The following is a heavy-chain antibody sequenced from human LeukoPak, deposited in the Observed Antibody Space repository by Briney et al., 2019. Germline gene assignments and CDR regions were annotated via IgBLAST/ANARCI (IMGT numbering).Heavy chain of an antibody. CDR2: FDPEDGET. V-gene: IGHV1-24*01. D-gene: IGHD2-2*01. Sequence: ASVKVSRKVSGYTLTELSMHWVRQAPGKGLEWMGGFDPEDGETIYAQKFQGRVTMTEDTSTDTAYMELSSLRSEDTAVYYCATTKSRYCSSTSCSPFYGMDVWGKGTTVTVSS. CDR1: GYTLTELS. J-gene: IGHJ6*04. CDR3: ATTKSRYCSSTSCSPFYGMDV.